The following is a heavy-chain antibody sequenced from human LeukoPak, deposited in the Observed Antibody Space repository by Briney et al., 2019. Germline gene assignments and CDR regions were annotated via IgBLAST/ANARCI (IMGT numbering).Heavy chain of an antibody. Sequence: PSQTLSLTCTVSGGSISSGSYYWSWIRQPAGKGLEWIGRIYTSGSTNYNPSLKSRVTISVDTSKNQFSLKLSSVTAADTAVYYCARAKGYDILTGYPYYYYYMDVWGKGATVTVSS. CDR1: GGSISSGSYY. CDR3: ARAKGYDILTGYPYYYYYMDV. D-gene: IGHD3-9*01. CDR2: IYTSGST. J-gene: IGHJ6*03. V-gene: IGHV4-61*02.